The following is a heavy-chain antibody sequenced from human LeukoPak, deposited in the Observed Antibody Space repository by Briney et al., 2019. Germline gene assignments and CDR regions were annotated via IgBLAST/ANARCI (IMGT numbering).Heavy chain of an antibody. CDR3: AREPARRGFDY. Sequence: GASVKVSCKASGYTSTSSYMHWVRQAPGQGLEWMGIINPSGGSTSYALKFQGRVTMTRDMSTSTVYMELSSLRSEDTAVYYCAREPARRGFDYWGQGTLVTVSS. V-gene: IGHV1-46*01. D-gene: IGHD6-6*01. CDR2: INPSGGST. J-gene: IGHJ4*02. CDR1: GYTSTSSY.